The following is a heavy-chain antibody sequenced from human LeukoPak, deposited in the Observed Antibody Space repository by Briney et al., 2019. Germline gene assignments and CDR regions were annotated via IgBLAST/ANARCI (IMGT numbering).Heavy chain of an antibody. J-gene: IGHJ4*02. CDR1: GFTFSSYS. CDR3: ARDGTGELWFGELSIDY. V-gene: IGHV3-21*01. CDR2: ISSSSSYI. Sequence: PGGSLRLSCAASGFTFSSYSMNWVRQAPGKGLEWVSSISSSSSYIYCADSVKGRFTISRDNAKNSLYLQMNSLRAEDTAVYYCARDGTGELWFGELSIDYWGQGTLVTVSS. D-gene: IGHD3-10*01.